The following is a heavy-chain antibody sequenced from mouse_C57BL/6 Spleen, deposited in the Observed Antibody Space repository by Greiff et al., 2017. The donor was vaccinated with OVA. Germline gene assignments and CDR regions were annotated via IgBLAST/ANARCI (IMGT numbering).Heavy chain of an antibody. CDR3: ARRYSNYGFAY. J-gene: IGHJ3*01. D-gene: IGHD2-5*01. CDR2: IDPSDSYT. V-gene: IGHV1-50*01. CDR1: GYTFTSYW. Sequence: QVQLKQSGAELVKPGASVKLSCKASGYTFTSYWMQWVKQRPGQGLEWIGEIDPSDSYTNYNQKFKGKATLTVDTSSSTAYMQLSSLTSEDSAVYYCARRYSNYGFAYWGQGTLVTVSA.